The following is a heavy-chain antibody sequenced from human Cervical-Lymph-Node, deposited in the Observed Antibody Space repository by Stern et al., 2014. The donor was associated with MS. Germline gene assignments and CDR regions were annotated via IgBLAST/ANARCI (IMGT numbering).Heavy chain of an antibody. V-gene: IGHV1-18*01. CDR1: GYTLVNYG. D-gene: IGHD2/OR15-2a*01. CDR3: ARDFWEDSNSWFDCFDP. Sequence: DQLVESGAEVKKPGASVKVSCKASGYTLVNYGISWVRQAPGQGLEWMGWISGYNGRTHYAQKLQDRVTMTTDTSTSTTYMELRSLRSDDTAVYYCARDFWEDSNSWFDCFDPWGQGTLVTVSS. J-gene: IGHJ5*02. CDR2: ISGYNGRT.